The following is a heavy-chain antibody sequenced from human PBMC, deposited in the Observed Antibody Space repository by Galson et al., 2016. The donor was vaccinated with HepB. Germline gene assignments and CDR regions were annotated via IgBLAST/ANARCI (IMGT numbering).Heavy chain of an antibody. Sequence: SCKASGYTFTTYFMHWVRQAPGQGLEWMGIINPSSGSPNYAQKFQGRVTMTRDTSTSTLYMELSSLRYEDTAVYYCVRQNYYDTCSREGEWFDPWGQGTLVTVSS. J-gene: IGHJ5*02. D-gene: IGHD3-22*01. CDR2: INPSSGSP. CDR1: GYTFTTYF. V-gene: IGHV1-46*01. CDR3: VRQNYYDTCSREGEWFDP.